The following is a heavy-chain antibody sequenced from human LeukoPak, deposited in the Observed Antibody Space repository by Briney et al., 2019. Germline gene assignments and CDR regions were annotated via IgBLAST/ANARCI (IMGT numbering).Heavy chain of an antibody. Sequence: AGGSLRLSCAASGFTVSSNYMSWVRQAPGKGLEWVANIKEDGSEKYYVDSVKGRFTISRDNAKNSLYLQMNSLRAEDTAVYYCARRGRSYYYYNSDPFDYWGQGTLVTVSS. J-gene: IGHJ4*02. V-gene: IGHV3-7*03. CDR2: IKEDGSEK. CDR3: ARRGRSYYYYNSDPFDY. D-gene: IGHD3-22*01. CDR1: GFTVSSNY.